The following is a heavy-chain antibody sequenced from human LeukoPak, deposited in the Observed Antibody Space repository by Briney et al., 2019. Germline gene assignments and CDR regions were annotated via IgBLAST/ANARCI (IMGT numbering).Heavy chain of an antibody. D-gene: IGHD3-22*01. CDR3: AKDSYYYDSSGYYSYAFDI. V-gene: IGHV3-23*01. CDR1: GFTFSSYA. J-gene: IGHJ3*02. CDR2: ISGSGGST. Sequence: PGGSLRLSCAASGFTFSSYAMSWVRQAPGKGLEWVSAISGSGGSTYYADSVKGRFTISRDNSKNTLYLQMNSLRAEDTAVYYCAKDSYYYDSSGYYSYAFDIWGQGTMVTVSS.